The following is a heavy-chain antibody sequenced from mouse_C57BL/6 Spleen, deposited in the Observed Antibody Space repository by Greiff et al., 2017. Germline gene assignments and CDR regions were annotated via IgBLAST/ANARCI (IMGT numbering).Heavy chain of an antibody. Sequence: QVQLQQPGAELVKPGASVKMSCKASGYTFTSYWINWVKQRPGQGLEWIGCIDPGSGSTNYNQKFKSKATLTVDPSSSTAYMQLSSLTSEDSAVYYCAIGGTTVDGTGWFDVWGKGTLVTVSS. J-gene: IGHJ1*03. CDR3: AIGGTTVDGTGWFDV. CDR2: IDPGSGST. V-gene: IGHV1-55*01. CDR1: GYTFTSYW. D-gene: IGHD1-1*01.